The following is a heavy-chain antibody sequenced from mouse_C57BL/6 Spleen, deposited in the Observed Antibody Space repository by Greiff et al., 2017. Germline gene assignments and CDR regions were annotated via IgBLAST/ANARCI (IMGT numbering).Heavy chain of an antibody. J-gene: IGHJ1*03. CDR3: ARDYYGSSYDWYFDV. Sequence: LMESGGGLVKPGGSLKLSCAASGFTFSDYGMHWVRQAPEKGLEWVAYISSGSSTIYYADTVKGRFTISRDNAKNTLFLQMTSLRSEDTAMYYCARDYYGSSYDWYFDVWGTGTTVTVSS. D-gene: IGHD1-1*01. V-gene: IGHV5-17*01. CDR1: GFTFSDYG. CDR2: ISSGSSTI.